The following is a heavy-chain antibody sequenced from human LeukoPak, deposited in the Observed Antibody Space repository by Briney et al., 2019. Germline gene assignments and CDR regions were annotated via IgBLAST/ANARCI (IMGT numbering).Heavy chain of an antibody. CDR3: ARNPGWFDY. V-gene: IGHV3-66*01. J-gene: IGHJ4*02. D-gene: IGHD2-15*01. CDR2: IYSGGST. Sequence: PGGSLRLSCAASGFTVSSNHVSWVRRAPGKGLQWVSLIYSGGSTNYADSVKGRFIISRDNSKNTLYLQMNSLRAEDTAIYYCARNPGWFDYWGQGTLVTVSS. CDR1: GFTVSSNH.